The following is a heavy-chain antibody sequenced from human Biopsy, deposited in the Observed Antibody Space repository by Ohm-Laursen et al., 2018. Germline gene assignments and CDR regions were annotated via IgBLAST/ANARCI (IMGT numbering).Heavy chain of an antibody. V-gene: IGHV1-69*04. CDR1: GETFTTSA. D-gene: IGHD3-10*01. CDR3: ASGDIGGIGLDV. J-gene: IGHJ6*02. Sequence: SSVKLSCKASGETFTTSAICWVRQVLEQGLDWMGRIIPILGTVDYGQNFQGRVTIRADTSTTFLELTSLRYDDPAVYYCASGDIGGIGLDVWGLGTTVTVSS. CDR2: IIPILGTV.